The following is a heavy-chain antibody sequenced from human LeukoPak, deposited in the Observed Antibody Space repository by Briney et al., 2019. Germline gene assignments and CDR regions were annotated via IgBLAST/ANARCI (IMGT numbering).Heavy chain of an antibody. CDR1: GFTFSGYG. D-gene: IGHD5-24*01. J-gene: IGHJ4*02. Sequence: GGSLRLSCAASGFTFSGYGMHWVRPAPGKGLEWVAVISYDGSNKYYADSVKGRFTISRDNSKNTLYLQMNSLRAEDTAVYYCAKDGEMATINYWGQGTLVTVSS. CDR2: ISYDGSNK. V-gene: IGHV3-30*18. CDR3: AKDGEMATINY.